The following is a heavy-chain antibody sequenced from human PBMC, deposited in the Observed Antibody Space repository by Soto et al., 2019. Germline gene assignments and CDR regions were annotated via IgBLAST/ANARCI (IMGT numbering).Heavy chain of an antibody. D-gene: IGHD1-1*01. CDR1: GFTFSSYW. J-gene: IGHJ4*02. CDR2: INSDESST. CDR3: VRLKPGTAAFDY. Sequence: GGSLRLSCAASGFTFSSYWMRWVRQAPGKGLVWVSRINSDESSTYYADSVKGRFTISRDNAKNTLYLQMNSLRAEDTAVYYCVRLKPGTAAFDYWGQGTLVTVSS. V-gene: IGHV3-74*01.